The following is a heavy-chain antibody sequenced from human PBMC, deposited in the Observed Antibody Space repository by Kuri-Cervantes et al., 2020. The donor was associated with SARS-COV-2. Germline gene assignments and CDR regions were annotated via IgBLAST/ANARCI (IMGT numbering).Heavy chain of an antibody. J-gene: IGHJ4*02. CDR2: IYTSGST. CDR3: ASLTSYWEQLVRGYYFDC. V-gene: IGHV4-4*07. D-gene: IGHD6-6*01. CDR1: GGSISSYY. Sequence: GSLRLSCTVSGGSISSYYWSWIRQPAGKGLEWIGRIYTSGSTNYNPSLKSRVTISVDTSKNQFSLKLSSVTAADTAVYYCASLTSYWEQLVRGYYFDCWGQGTLVTVSS.